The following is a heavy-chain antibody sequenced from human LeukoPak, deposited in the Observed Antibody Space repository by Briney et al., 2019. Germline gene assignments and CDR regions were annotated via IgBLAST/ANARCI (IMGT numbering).Heavy chain of an antibody. D-gene: IGHD3-3*01. CDR1: GYTFTGYY. J-gene: IGHJ4*02. CDR2: INPNSGGT. Sequence: GASVKVSCKASGYTFTGYYMHWVRQAPGQGLEWMGWINPNSGGTNYAQKFQGRVTMTRDTSISTAYMELSSLRSEDMAVYYCARDGYDFWSSLDYWGQGTLVTVSS. V-gene: IGHV1-2*02. CDR3: ARDGYDFWSSLDY.